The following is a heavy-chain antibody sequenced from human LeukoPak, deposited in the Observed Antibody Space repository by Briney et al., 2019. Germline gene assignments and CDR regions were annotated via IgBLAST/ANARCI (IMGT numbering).Heavy chain of an antibody. V-gene: IGHV1-18*01. D-gene: IGHD6-13*01. CDR2: ISAYNGNT. CDR1: GYTFTSYG. CDR3: ARHDNSLDDSSSWLFYFDY. Sequence: ASVKVSRKASGYTFTSYGISWVRQAPGQGLEWMGWISAYNGNTNYAQKLQGRVTMTTDTSTSTAYMELRSLRSDDTAVYYCARHDNSLDDSSSWLFYFDYWGQGTLVTVSS. J-gene: IGHJ4*02.